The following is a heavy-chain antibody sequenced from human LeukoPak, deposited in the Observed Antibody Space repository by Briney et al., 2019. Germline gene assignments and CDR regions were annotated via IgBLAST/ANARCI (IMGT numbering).Heavy chain of an antibody. J-gene: IGHJ5*02. V-gene: IGHV3-7*03. CDR3: AKPPFYGLVP. Sequence: PGGSLRLSCAASGFTFSSYGMDWVRQAPGKGLEWVANIREDESEKNYVDSVEGRFTISRDNSKNTLYLQMNSLRAEDTAVYYCAKPPFYGLVPWGQGTLVTVSS. D-gene: IGHD6-19*01. CDR1: GFTFSSYG. CDR2: IREDESEK.